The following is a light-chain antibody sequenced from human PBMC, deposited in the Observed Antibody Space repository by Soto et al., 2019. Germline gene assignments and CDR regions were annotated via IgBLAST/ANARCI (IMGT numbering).Light chain of an antibody. CDR1: SSDVGGYNY. CDR2: EVS. Sequence: QSALTQPASVSGSPGQSITLSCTGTSSDVGGYNYVSWYQQHPGKAPKLMIYEVSNRPSGVSHRFSGSKSGNTASLTISGLQAEDEADYYCSSYTSSSTVVFGGGTKLTVL. V-gene: IGLV2-14*01. J-gene: IGLJ2*01. CDR3: SSYTSSSTVV.